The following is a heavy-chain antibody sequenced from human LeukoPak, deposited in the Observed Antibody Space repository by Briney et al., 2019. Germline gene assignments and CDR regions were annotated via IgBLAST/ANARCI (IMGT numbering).Heavy chain of an antibody. CDR1: GGSISSSSYY. Sequence: SETLSLTCTVSGGSISSSSYYWGWIRQPPGKGLEWIGSIHYSGSTYYNPSLKSRVTISVDTSKNQFSLKLSSVTAADTAVYYCARDRPYSSGWYGAFDIWGQGTMVTVSS. D-gene: IGHD6-19*01. CDR3: ARDRPYSSGWYGAFDI. CDR2: IHYSGST. J-gene: IGHJ3*02. V-gene: IGHV4-39*07.